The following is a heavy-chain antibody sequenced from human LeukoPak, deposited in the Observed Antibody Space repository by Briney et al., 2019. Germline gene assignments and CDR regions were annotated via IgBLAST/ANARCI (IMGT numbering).Heavy chain of an antibody. CDR2: ISGYNGNT. D-gene: IGHD6-19*01. CDR3: ARDLKRGYSSGRYSWGTGSSNDY. V-gene: IGHV1-18*01. J-gene: IGHJ4*02. CDR1: GYTFTSYG. Sequence: ASVKVSCKASGYTFTSYGISWVRQAPGQGLEWMGWISGYNGNTNYAQKLQGRVTMTTDTSTNTAYMELRSLRSDDTAVYYCARDLKRGYSSGRYSWGTGSSNDYWGQGTLVTVSS.